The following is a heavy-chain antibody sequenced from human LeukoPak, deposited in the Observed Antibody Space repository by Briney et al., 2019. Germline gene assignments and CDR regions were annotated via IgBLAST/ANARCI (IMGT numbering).Heavy chain of an antibody. Sequence: GGSLRLSCAASGFTFSSYAMHWVRQAPGKGLEWVAVISYDGSNKYYADSVKGRFTISRDNSKNTLYLQMNSLRAEDTAVYYCARENYGVSDYWGQGTLVTVSS. V-gene: IGHV3-30*04. CDR2: ISYDGSNK. CDR3: ARENYGVSDY. CDR1: GFTFSSYA. J-gene: IGHJ4*02. D-gene: IGHD4-17*01.